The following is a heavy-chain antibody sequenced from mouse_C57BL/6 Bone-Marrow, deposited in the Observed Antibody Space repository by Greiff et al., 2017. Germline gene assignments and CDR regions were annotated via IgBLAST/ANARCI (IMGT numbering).Heavy chain of an antibody. CDR2: IDPSDSYT. Sequence: VQLQQPGAELVMPGASVKLSCKASGYTFTSYWMHWVKQRPGQGLEWIGEIDPSDSYTNYNQTFKGKSTLTVDNSSSTAYMQLSSLTSEDSAVYYCAITTVVHYYAMDYWGQGTSVTVSS. CDR3: AITTVVHYYAMDY. V-gene: IGHV1-69*01. J-gene: IGHJ4*01. CDR1: GYTFTSYW. D-gene: IGHD1-1*01.